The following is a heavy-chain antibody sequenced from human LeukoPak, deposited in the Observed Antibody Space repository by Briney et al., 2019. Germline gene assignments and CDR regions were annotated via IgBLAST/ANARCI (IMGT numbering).Heavy chain of an antibody. D-gene: IGHD3-22*01. CDR3: ARELVVTPFYYYYYGMDV. Sequence: ASVKVSCKAPGYTFTGYYMHWVRQAPGQGLEWMGWINPNSGGTNYAQKFQGRVTMTRDTSISTAYMELSRLRSDDTAVYYCARELVVTPFYYYYYGMDVWGQGTTVTVSS. J-gene: IGHJ6*02. CDR1: GYTFTGYY. V-gene: IGHV1-2*02. CDR2: INPNSGGT.